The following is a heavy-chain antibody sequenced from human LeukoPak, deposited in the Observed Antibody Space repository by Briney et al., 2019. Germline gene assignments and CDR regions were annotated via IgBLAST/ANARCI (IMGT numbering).Heavy chain of an antibody. CDR2: INGDAVTT. V-gene: IGHV3-23*01. D-gene: IGHD1-26*01. CDR3: AKGNRGNFEH. CDR1: GFTFTNYA. J-gene: IGHJ4*02. Sequence: GGSLRLSCAASGFTFTNYAMSWVRQAPGKGLEWVSAINGDAVTTFYADSVKGRFTISRDNFRNTLYLQMNGLRADDTAVYYCAKGNRGNFEHWGQGTLVTVSS.